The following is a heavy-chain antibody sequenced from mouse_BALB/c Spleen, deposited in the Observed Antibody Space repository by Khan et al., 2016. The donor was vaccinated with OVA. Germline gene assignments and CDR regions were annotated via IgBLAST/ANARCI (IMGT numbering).Heavy chain of an antibody. Sequence: DVQLQESGPELVKPGASVKISCKASGYSFTGYFMNWVMQSPGKSLEWIGRIHPHIGETFYNQSFLDKATLTVDESSRTAHMELRSLASEDSAVYFCARKNGSDFDYWGQGTTLTVSS. CDR1: GYSFTGYF. V-gene: IGHV1-20*02. CDR2: IHPHIGET. J-gene: IGHJ2*01. CDR3: ARKNGSDFDY. D-gene: IGHD1-3*01.